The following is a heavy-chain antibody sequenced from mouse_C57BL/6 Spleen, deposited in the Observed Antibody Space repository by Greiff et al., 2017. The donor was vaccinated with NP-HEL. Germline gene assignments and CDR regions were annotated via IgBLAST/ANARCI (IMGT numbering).Heavy chain of an antibody. CDR1: GFPFSSYA. CDR2: ISSGGDYI. CDR3: TRGRGYYSNYYYWYFDV. J-gene: IGHJ1*03. D-gene: IGHD2-5*01. V-gene: IGHV5-9-1*02. Sequence: EVQLVESGEGLVKPGGSLKLSCAASGFPFSSYAMSWVGQTPEKRLEGVAYISSGGDYIYYADTVRGRFTISRDNARNTLYLQMSSLKSEDTAMYYCTRGRGYYSNYYYWYFDVWGTGTTVTVSS.